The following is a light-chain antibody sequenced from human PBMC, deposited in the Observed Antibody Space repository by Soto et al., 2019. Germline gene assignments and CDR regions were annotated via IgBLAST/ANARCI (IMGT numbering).Light chain of an antibody. CDR1: SSDVGGYNY. CDR3: CSHAGSYTWV. CDR2: DVS. J-gene: IGLJ3*02. Sequence: QSALTQPRSVSGSPGQSVTISCTGTSSDVGGYNYVSWYQQHPGKAPKLIIYDVSKRPSGVPDRFSGSKSGNTASLTISGLQAEDEADYYCCSHAGSYTWVFGGGTKVTVL. V-gene: IGLV2-11*01.